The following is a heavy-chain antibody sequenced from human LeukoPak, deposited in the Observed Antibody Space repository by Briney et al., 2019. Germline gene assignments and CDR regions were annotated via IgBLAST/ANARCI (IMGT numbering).Heavy chain of an antibody. Sequence: ASVKVSCKASGYTFTSYDINWVRQATGQGLEWMGWMNPNSGNTGYAQKFQGRVTMTRNTSISTAYMELSSLRSEDTAVYCCASHRISGSYLSGAFDIWGQGTMVTVSS. V-gene: IGHV1-8*01. CDR1: GYTFTSYD. D-gene: IGHD1-26*01. J-gene: IGHJ3*02. CDR3: ASHRISGSYLSGAFDI. CDR2: MNPNSGNT.